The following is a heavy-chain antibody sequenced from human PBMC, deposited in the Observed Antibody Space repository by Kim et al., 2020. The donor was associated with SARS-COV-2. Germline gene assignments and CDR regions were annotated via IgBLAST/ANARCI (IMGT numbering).Heavy chain of an antibody. CDR3: AREYYDFWSGQNPNWFDP. Sequence: ASVKVSCKASGYTFTSYYMHWVRQAPGQGLEWMGIINPSGGSTSYAQKFQGRVTMTRDTSTSTVYMELSSLRSEDTAVYYCAREYYDFWSGQNPNWFDPWGQGTLVTVSS. D-gene: IGHD3-3*01. CDR1: GYTFTSYY. J-gene: IGHJ5*02. V-gene: IGHV1-46*01. CDR2: INPSGGST.